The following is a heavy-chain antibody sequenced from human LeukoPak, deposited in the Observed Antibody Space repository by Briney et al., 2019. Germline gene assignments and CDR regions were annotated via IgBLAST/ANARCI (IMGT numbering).Heavy chain of an antibody. CDR1: GGSISSGDYY. Sequence: SETLSLTCTVSGGSISSGDYYWSWIRQPPGKGLEWIGYIYYSGSTYYNPSLKSRVTISVDTSKNQFSLKLSSVTAADTAVYYCARTEYSSSEIDYWGQGTLVTVSS. J-gene: IGHJ4*02. V-gene: IGHV4-30-4*08. CDR2: IYYSGST. D-gene: IGHD6-6*01. CDR3: ARTEYSSSEIDY.